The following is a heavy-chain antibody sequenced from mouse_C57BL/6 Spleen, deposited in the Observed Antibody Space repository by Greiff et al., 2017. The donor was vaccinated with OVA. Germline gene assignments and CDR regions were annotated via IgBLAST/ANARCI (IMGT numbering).Heavy chain of an antibody. J-gene: IGHJ2*01. CDR1: GYTFTEYT. V-gene: IGHV1-62-2*01. CDR2: FYPGSGSI. Sequence: VKVVESGAELVKPGASVKLSCKASGYTFTEYTIHWVKQRSGQGLEWIGWFYPGSGSIKYNEKFKDKATLTADKSSSTVYMELSRLTSEDSAVYFCARHEDFYDGYYLDYWGQGTTRTVSS. D-gene: IGHD2-3*01. CDR3: ARHEDFYDGYYLDY.